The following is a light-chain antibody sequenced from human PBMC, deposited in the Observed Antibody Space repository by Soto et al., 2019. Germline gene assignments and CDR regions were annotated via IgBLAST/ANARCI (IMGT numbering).Light chain of an antibody. CDR2: DDN. V-gene: IGLV6-57*04. J-gene: IGLJ2*01. CDR1: SGSIASNY. CDR3: QSYDSNNVV. Sequence: NFMLTQPHSVSESPGKTVTISCTRSSGSIASNYVQWYQQRPGSAPTTVIYDDNQRPSGVPDRFSGSIDSSSNSASLSISGLKTEDEADYYCQSYDSNNVVFGGGTQLTVL.